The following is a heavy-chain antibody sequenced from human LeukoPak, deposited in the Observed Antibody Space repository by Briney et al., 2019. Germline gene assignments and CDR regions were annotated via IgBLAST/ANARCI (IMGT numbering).Heavy chain of an antibody. Sequence: SETLSLTCTVSGGSISSYYWSWIRQPPGKGLEWIGYIYYSGSTNYNPSLKSRVTISVDTSKNLFSLKLSSVTAADTAVYYCARGLDDYDYYFDYWGQGTLVTVSS. CDR1: GGSISSYY. V-gene: IGHV4-59*01. J-gene: IGHJ4*02. CDR3: ARGLDDYDYYFDY. CDR2: IYYSGST. D-gene: IGHD5-24*01.